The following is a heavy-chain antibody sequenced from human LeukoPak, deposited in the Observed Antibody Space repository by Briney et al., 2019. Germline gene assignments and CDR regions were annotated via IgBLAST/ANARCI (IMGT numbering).Heavy chain of an antibody. CDR3: AKVGIGYYYPFDY. V-gene: IGHV3-30*18. J-gene: IGHJ4*02. Sequence: GRSLRLSCAASGFSFSSNVMHWVRHAPGKGLECVAQISHDGNDKYYADSVKSRFTISRDNSKNTLFLQLDSLRAEDTAVYFCAKVGIGYYYPFDYWGKGTLVTVSS. CDR1: GFSFSSNV. CDR2: ISHDGNDK. D-gene: IGHD3-22*01.